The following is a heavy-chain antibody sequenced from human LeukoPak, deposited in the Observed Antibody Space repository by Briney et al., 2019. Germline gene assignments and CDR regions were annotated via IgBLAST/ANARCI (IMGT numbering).Heavy chain of an antibody. CDR1: GFTFSSYS. CDR2: ITSSSSIK. J-gene: IGHJ4*02. CDR3: AKASVMNTFGGVIPNDY. V-gene: IGHV3-48*01. Sequence: PGGSLRLSCAASGFTFSSYSMNWVRQAPGKGLEWVSYITSSSSIKYSSDSVKGRFTISRDNSKNTLYLQMNSLRAEDTAVYYCAKASVMNTFGGVIPNDYWGQGTLVTVSS. D-gene: IGHD3-16*02.